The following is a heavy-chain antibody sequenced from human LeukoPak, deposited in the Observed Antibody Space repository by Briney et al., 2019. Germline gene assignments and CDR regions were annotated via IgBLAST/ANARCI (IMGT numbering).Heavy chain of an antibody. Sequence: GASVKVSRKASGYTFTGYYIHWVRQAPGQGLEWMGWINPNSGGTNYAQKFQGRVTMTRDTSISTAYMDLSSLRSDDTAVYYCASLSWVRVFSGIAVTGVRGGNYFYSMDVWGKGTTVTVSS. V-gene: IGHV1-2*02. CDR1: GYTFTGYY. J-gene: IGHJ6*03. D-gene: IGHD6-19*01. CDR2: INPNSGGT. CDR3: ASLSWVRVFSGIAVTGVRGGNYFYSMDV.